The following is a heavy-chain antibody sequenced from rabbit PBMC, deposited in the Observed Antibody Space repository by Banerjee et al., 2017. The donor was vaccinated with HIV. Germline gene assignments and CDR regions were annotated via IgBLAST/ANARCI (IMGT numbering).Heavy chain of an antibody. D-gene: IGHD6-1*01. CDR3: ARAVTGGAGYGDANL. CDR2: IYADSSGST. Sequence: QSLEESGGDLVKPGASLTLTCTASGFDFSSNAMCWVRQAPGKGLEWIACIYADSSGSTHYANWAKGRFTISKTSSTTVTLQMTSLTAADTATYFCARAVTGGAGYGDANLWGPGTLVTVS. V-gene: IGHV1S40*01. CDR1: GFDFSSNA. J-gene: IGHJ4*01.